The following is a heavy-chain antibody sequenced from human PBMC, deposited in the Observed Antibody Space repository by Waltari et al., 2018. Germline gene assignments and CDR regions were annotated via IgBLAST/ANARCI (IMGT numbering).Heavy chain of an antibody. D-gene: IGHD3-22*01. J-gene: IGHJ4*02. V-gene: IGHV1-8*01. CDR1: GYTFTSYD. Sequence: QVQLVQSGAEVKKPGASVKVSCTASGYTFTSYDINWVRQATGQGLEWMGWMNPNSGNTGYAQKFQGRVTMTRNTSISTAYMELSSLRSEDTAVYYCARGRGVNYYDSSGYYYDYWGQGTLVTVSS. CDR3: ARGRGVNYYDSSGYYYDY. CDR2: MNPNSGNT.